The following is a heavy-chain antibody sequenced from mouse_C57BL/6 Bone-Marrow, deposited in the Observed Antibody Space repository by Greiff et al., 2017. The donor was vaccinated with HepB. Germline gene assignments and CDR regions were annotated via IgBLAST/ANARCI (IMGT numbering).Heavy chain of an antibody. CDR3: ARWHYGSSLYAMDY. D-gene: IGHD1-1*01. Sequence: EVKLMESGPVLVKPGASVKMSCKASGYTFTDYYMNWVKQSHGKSLEWIGVINPYNGGTSYNQKFKGKATLTVDKSSSTAYMELNSLTSEDSAVYYCARWHYGSSLYAMDYWGQGTSVTVSS. CDR2: INPYNGGT. J-gene: IGHJ4*01. V-gene: IGHV1-19*01. CDR1: GYTFTDYY.